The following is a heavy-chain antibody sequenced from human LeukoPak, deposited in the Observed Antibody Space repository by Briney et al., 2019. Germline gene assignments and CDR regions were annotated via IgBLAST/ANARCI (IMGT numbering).Heavy chain of an antibody. CDR3: ARAPRDSRGYYMGSFDY. Sequence: SETLSLTCAVSGYSISSDYYWGWIRQPPGQGLEWIGSIYHSGYTYYYPSLKSRVTISVDTSKNQFSLKLNSVTAADTAVYYCARAPRDSRGYYMGSFDYWGQGTLVTVSS. D-gene: IGHD3-22*01. V-gene: IGHV4-38-2*01. CDR1: GYSISSDYY. CDR2: IYHSGYT. J-gene: IGHJ4*02.